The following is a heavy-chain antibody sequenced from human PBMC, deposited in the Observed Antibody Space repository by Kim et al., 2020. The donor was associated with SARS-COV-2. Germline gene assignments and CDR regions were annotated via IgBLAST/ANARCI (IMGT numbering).Heavy chain of an antibody. Sequence: GGSLRLSCIASGFSFSNCCMTWVRQAPGKGLEWVAGISQDGGVKYYADSVKGRFTISRDNPKNTLYLQMNSLRADDTAVYHCAQNTNRADWGKGTL. J-gene: IGHJ4*02. V-gene: IGHV3-7*03. D-gene: IGHD3-3*01. CDR1: GFSFSNCC. CDR3: AQNTNRAD. CDR2: ISQDGGVK.